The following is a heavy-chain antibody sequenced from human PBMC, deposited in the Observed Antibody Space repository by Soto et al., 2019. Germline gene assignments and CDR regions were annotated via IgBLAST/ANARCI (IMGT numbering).Heavy chain of an antibody. CDR2: IYYSGST. J-gene: IGHJ3*02. Sequence: PSETLSLTCTVSGGSISSGDYYCSWIRQPPGKGLEWIGYIYYSGSTYYNPSLKSRVTISVDTSKNQFSLKLSSVTAADTAVYYCARDGRSGGRADDAFDIWGQGTMVTVSS. V-gene: IGHV4-30-4*01. CDR1: GGSISSGDYY. CDR3: ARDGRSGGRADDAFDI. D-gene: IGHD6-19*01.